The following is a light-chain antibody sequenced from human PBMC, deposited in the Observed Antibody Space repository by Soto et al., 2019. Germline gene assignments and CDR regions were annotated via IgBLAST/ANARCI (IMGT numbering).Light chain of an antibody. V-gene: IGKV3-11*01. CDR1: QSVSRY. CDR3: QQRSNWPLT. J-gene: IGKJ4*01. CDR2: DAS. Sequence: EIVMTQSPATLSLSPGERGTLSCRASQSVSRYLAWYQQKPGQAPRLLIYDASNRATDIPARFSGSGSGTDFTLTISSLEPEDFAVYYCQQRSNWPLTFDGGTKVEIK.